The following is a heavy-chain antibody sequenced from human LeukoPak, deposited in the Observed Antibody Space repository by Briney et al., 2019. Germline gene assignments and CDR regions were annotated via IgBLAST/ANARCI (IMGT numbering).Heavy chain of an antibody. CDR3: ARELHSSVSGDAFDI. Sequence: GGSLRLSCAASGFTFSSYSMNWVRQAPGKGLEWVSSISSSSSYIYYADSVKGRFTISRDNAKNSLYLQMSSLRAEDTAVYYCARELHSSVSGDAFDIWGQGTMVTVSS. CDR1: GFTFSSYS. D-gene: IGHD6-25*01. J-gene: IGHJ3*02. CDR2: ISSSSSYI. V-gene: IGHV3-21*01.